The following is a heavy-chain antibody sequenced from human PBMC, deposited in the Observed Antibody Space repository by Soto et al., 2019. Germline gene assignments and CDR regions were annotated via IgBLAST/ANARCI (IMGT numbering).Heavy chain of an antibody. CDR2: IDPSDSYT. Sequence: KISCKGSGYSFTSYWITWVRQMPGKGLEWMGRIDPSDSYTNYSPSFQGHVTISADKSISTAYLQWSSLKASDTAMYYCARHSPYYYDSSGYLIGAFDIWGQGTMVTVSS. D-gene: IGHD3-22*01. J-gene: IGHJ3*02. V-gene: IGHV5-10-1*01. CDR3: ARHSPYYYDSSGYLIGAFDI. CDR1: GYSFTSYW.